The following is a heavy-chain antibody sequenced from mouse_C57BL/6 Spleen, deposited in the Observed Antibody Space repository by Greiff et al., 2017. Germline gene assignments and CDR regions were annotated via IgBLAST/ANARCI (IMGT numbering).Heavy chain of an antibody. CDR2: ISDGGSYT. V-gene: IGHV5-4*01. Sequence: EVHLVESGGGLVKPGGSLKLSCAASGFTFSSYAMSWVHQTPEKRLEWVATISDGGSYTYYPDNVKGRFTISRDNAKNNLYLQMSHLKSEDTAMYYCAAQRDDYDAFYYAMDYWGQGTSVTVSS. J-gene: IGHJ4*01. CDR1: GFTFSSYA. D-gene: IGHD2-4*01. CDR3: AAQRDDYDAFYYAMDY.